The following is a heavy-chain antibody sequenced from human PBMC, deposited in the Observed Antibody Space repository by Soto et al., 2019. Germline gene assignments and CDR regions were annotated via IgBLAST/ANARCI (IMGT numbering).Heavy chain of an antibody. J-gene: IGHJ4*02. D-gene: IGHD3-10*01. V-gene: IGHV1-18*01. CDR2: IKPSYGRT. Sequence: QVHLVQSGAEVKKTGASVRVSCKASGYTFRAYAISWVRPAPGHGLEWMGGIKPSYGRTDYAQKFQGGVTTTIDASAATAYLELGSLPSDDSAVYLCARMNEGAYLGFDYWVQGTLVTVSS. CDR3: ARMNEGAYLGFDY. CDR1: GYTFRAYA.